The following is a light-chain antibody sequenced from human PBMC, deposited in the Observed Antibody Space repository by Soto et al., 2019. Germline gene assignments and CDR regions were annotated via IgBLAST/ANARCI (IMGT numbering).Light chain of an antibody. Sequence: QSVLTQPPSASGTPGQTVTISCSGSSSNIGNNPGNWYQQLPGTAPTLLIYGNNERHSGVPDRFSGSKSGTSASLAITGLQSEDEADYFCAAWDDSLSGPVFGTGTKVTVL. CDR2: GNN. CDR1: SSNIGNNP. CDR3: AAWDDSLSGPV. J-gene: IGLJ1*01. V-gene: IGLV1-44*01.